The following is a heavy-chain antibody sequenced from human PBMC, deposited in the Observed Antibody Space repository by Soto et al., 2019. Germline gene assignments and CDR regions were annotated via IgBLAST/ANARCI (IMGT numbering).Heavy chain of an antibody. CDR3: AKRTTGWYFDL. V-gene: IGHV3-23*01. CDR2: ISGSGGST. J-gene: IGHJ2*01. CDR1: GFTFSSYA. Sequence: EVQLLESGGGLVHPGGSLRLSCAASGFTFSSYAMNWVRQAPGKGLEWVSVISGSGGSTYYADSVKGRFTISRDNSKNTLYLQMNSLRAEDTAVYYCAKRTTGWYFDLWGRGTLVTVSS.